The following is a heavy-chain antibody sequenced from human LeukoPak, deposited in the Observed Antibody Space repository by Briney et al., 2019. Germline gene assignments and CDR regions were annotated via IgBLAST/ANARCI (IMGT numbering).Heavy chain of an antibody. D-gene: IGHD1-26*01. CDR1: GFTFSSYW. V-gene: IGHV3-20*04. CDR2: INWNGGST. J-gene: IGHJ4*02. CDR3: ARETRWELLPFDY. Sequence: GGSLRLSCAASGFTFSSYWMSWVRQAPGKGLEWVSGINWNGGSTGYADSVKGRFTISRDNAKNSLYLQMNSLRAEDTALYYCARETRWELLPFDYWGRGTLVTVSS.